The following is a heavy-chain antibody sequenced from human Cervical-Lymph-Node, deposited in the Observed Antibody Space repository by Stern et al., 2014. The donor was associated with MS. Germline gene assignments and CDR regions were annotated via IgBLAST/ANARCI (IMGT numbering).Heavy chain of an antibody. V-gene: IGHV1-69*01. Sequence: VQLVQSGAEVKRPGSSVKVSCKASGVTLGGTAISWVRQAPGQGLEWMGGIIPLFSTTNYAQKFQGRVTITADELTNTAHMELRSLRSDDTAMYYCARDCGGDCPFDLWGQGTLVTVSS. CDR1: GVTLGGTA. CDR3: ARDCGGDCPFDL. J-gene: IGHJ5*02. CDR2: IIPLFSTT. D-gene: IGHD2-21*02.